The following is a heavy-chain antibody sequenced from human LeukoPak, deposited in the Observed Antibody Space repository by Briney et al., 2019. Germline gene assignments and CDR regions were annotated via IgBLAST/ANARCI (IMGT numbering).Heavy chain of an antibody. Sequence: GGSLRLSCAAAGFIFSNYEMNWVRLAPGKGLEWVSYININGRTTYYSDSVKGRFTVSRDNAKNSLYLQMNSLRAEDTAVYYSARLTTQFNWFDPGGQGTLVTVSS. CDR3: ARLTTQFNWFDP. CDR1: GFIFSNYE. J-gene: IGHJ5*02. D-gene: IGHD1-1*01. CDR2: ININGRTT. V-gene: IGHV3-48*03.